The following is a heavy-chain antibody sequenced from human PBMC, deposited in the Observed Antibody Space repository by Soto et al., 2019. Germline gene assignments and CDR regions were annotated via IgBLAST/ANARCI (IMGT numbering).Heavy chain of an antibody. CDR2: ISDAAGSA. Sequence: GGSLRLSCVASGFTFSSYAMSWVRQVPGKGLEWVSTISDAAGSAYYVDSVKGRFTISRDNSKKTQYLQMNSLRAEDSAVYYCARPYGGKIGDAPDLWGPGTMVTVSS. D-gene: IGHD4-17*01. J-gene: IGHJ3*01. V-gene: IGHV3-23*01. CDR1: GFTFSSYA. CDR3: ARPYGGKIGDAPDL.